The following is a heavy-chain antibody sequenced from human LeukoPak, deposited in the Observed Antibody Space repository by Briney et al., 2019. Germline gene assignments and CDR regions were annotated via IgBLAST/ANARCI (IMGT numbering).Heavy chain of an antibody. CDR1: GFTFSSYW. CDR2: INQDGTEK. V-gene: IGHV3-7*03. D-gene: IGHD6-13*01. Sequence: GGSLRLSCAASGFTFSSYWMSWVRQAPGEGLEWVAKINQDGTEKAYVDSARGRFTISRDNAKNSLFLQMNSLRAEDTAVYYCARGPLIAAAGTRWGQGTLVTVSS. J-gene: IGHJ4*02. CDR3: ARGPLIAAAGTR.